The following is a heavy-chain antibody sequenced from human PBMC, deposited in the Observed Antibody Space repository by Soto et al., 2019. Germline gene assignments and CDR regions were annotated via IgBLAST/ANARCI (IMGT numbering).Heavy chain of an antibody. V-gene: IGHV1-18*04. CDR2: ISAYNGNT. CDR3: ALPAYGPYGMDV. Sequence: ASVKVSCKASGYTFTSYGISWVRLAPGQGLEWMGWISAYNGNTNYAQKLQGRVTMTTDTSTSTAYMELRSLRSDDTAVYYCALPAYGPYGMDVWGQGTTVTVSS. J-gene: IGHJ6*02. D-gene: IGHD3-10*01. CDR1: GYTFTSYG.